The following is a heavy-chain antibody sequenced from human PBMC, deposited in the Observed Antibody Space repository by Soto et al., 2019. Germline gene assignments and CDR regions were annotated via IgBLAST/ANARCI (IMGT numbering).Heavy chain of an antibody. V-gene: IGHV1-18*01. J-gene: IGHJ5*02. D-gene: IGHD2-2*01. Sequence: QVPLVQSGGEVKRPGASVKVSCKTSGYTFSNYGITWVRQAPGQPLEWLGWISLYSDGTNYAQKFQGRVSMTTDTSTTTAYMELRSLRSDDTAVYYFARVVPGAEAWFGPWGQGTLVTVSS. CDR3: ARVVPGAEAWFGP. CDR2: ISLYSDGT. CDR1: GYTFSNYG.